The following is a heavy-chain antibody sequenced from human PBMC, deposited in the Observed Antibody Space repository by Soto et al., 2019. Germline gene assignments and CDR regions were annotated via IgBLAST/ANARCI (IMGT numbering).Heavy chain of an antibody. Sequence: EVQLLESGGGLVQPGGSLRLSCAASGFTFSSYAMSWVRQAPGKVLEWVSVISGGGNRIYYADSVKGRFTISRDNSKNTLYLQMNSLRDEDTSIYYCAKERRLERGDFDYWGQGALVTVSS. J-gene: IGHJ4*02. CDR1: GFTFSSYA. D-gene: IGHD1-1*01. CDR3: AKERRLERGDFDY. V-gene: IGHV3-23*01. CDR2: ISGGGNRI.